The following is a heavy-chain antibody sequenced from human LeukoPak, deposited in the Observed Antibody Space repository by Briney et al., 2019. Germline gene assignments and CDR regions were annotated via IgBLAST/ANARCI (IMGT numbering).Heavy chain of an antibody. CDR2: IHQSGST. V-gene: IGHV4-59*12. CDR1: GGSISSYY. D-gene: IGHD6-25*01. Sequence: TPSETLSLTCTVSGGSISSYYWSWIRQPPGKGLEWIGYIHQSGSTYYNPSLNSRVTISVDRSKNQFSLILTSVTAADTAVYYCARSGGSAGGYWGQGTLVTVSS. J-gene: IGHJ4*02. CDR3: ARSGGSAGGY.